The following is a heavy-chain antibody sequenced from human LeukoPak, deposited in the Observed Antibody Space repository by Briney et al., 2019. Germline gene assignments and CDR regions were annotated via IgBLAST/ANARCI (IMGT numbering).Heavy chain of an antibody. Sequence: ASVKVSCKASGYTFTGYYMHWVRQAPGQGLEWMGWISAYNGNTNYAQKLQGRVTMTTDTSTSTAYMELRSLRSDDTAVYYCARNREFSWPTSFDYWGQGTLVTVSS. CDR1: GYTFTGYY. CDR2: ISAYNGNT. J-gene: IGHJ4*02. D-gene: IGHD6-13*01. V-gene: IGHV1-18*04. CDR3: ARNREFSWPTSFDY.